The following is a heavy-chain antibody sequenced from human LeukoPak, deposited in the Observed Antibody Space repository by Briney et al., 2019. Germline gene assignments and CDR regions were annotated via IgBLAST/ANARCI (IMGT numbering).Heavy chain of an antibody. D-gene: IGHD2-2*03. CDR2: IYYSGST. V-gene: IGHV4-61*01. J-gene: IGHJ3*02. Sequence: PSKTLSLTCTVSGGSVSSGSYYWSWIRQPPGKGLEWIGYIYYSGSTNYNPSPKSRVTISVDTSKNQFSLKLSSVTAADTAVYYCARDRSSSGYCSSTSCYDDAFDIWGQGTMVTVSS. CDR3: ARDRSSSGYCSSTSCYDDAFDI. CDR1: GGSVSSGSYY.